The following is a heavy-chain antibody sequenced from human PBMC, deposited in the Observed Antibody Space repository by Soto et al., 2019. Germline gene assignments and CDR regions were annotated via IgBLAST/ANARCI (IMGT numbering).Heavy chain of an antibody. CDR3: ARSVFP. V-gene: IGHV4-31*03. CDR2: IYYSGST. J-gene: IGHJ5*02. Sequence: QVQLQESGPGLVKPSQTLSLTCTVSGGSISSGGYYWTWIRQHPGKGLEWIGYIYYSGSTYYNPSTXRXXTISVDTSKNPFSLKLSSVTAADTAVYYCARSVFPWGQGTLVTVSS. CDR1: GGSISSGGYY.